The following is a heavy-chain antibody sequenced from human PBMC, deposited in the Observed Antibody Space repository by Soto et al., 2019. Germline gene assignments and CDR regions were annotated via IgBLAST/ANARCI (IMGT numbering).Heavy chain of an antibody. CDR2: IDPSDSYT. CDR3: AGQYIAAARYYYGMDV. J-gene: IGHJ6*02. D-gene: IGHD6-13*01. CDR1: GYSFTIYW. V-gene: IGHV5-10-1*01. Sequence: GESLKISCKGSGYSFTIYWISWVRQMPGKGLEWMGRIDPSDSYTNYSPSFQGHVTISADKSISTAYLQWSSLKASDTAMYYCAGQYIAAARYYYGMDVWGQGTTVTVSS.